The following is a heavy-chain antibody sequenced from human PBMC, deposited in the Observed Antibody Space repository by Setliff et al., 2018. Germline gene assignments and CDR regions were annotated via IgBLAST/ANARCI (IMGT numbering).Heavy chain of an antibody. CDR2: IHYGGGHI. CDR1: GFTFSTSA. V-gene: IGHV3-30*02. Sequence: PGGSLRLSCATSGFTFSTSAMHWLRQSPDNRLEWLAYIHYGGGHIQYADSVKGRFAVSRDNAMDTLFLQMNGLTTDDTAKYFCAKDRWGYADPWGQGTLVTVSS. CDR3: AKDRWGYADP. J-gene: IGHJ5*02. D-gene: IGHD2-2*01.